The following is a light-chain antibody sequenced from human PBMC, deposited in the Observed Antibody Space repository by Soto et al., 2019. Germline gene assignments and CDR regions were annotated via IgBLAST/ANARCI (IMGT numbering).Light chain of an antibody. V-gene: IGKV1-39*01. Sequence: DIQMTQSPSSLSASVGDRVTITCRASQSIRNYVHWYQQKPGKAPKFLIYVASTLQSGVPSRFSGSGSGTDFTLTSSSLQPEDFATYYCQQGYSTPYTFGPGTKLEIK. CDR2: VAS. CDR1: QSIRNY. J-gene: IGKJ2*01. CDR3: QQGYSTPYT.